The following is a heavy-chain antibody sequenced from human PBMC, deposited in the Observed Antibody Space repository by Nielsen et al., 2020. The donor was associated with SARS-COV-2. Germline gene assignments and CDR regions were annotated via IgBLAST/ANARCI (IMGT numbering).Heavy chain of an antibody. D-gene: IGHD1-26*01. V-gene: IGHV3-74*01. Sequence: GGSLRLSCAASGFTFSIYWIHWVRQAPGKGLAWVSRIKSDGSGTIYADSVKGRFTISRDNFKNALYLQMNSLRAEDTAVYYCAKAGSHSYFDHWGQGTLVTVSS. J-gene: IGHJ4*02. CDR3: AKAGSHSYFDH. CDR1: GFTFSIYW. CDR2: IKSDGSGT.